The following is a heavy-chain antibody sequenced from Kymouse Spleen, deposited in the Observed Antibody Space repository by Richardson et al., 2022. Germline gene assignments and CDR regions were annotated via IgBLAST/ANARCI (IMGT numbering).Heavy chain of an antibody. Sequence: QVQLVESGGGVVQPGRSLRLSCAASGFTFSSYGMHWVRQAPGKGLEWVAVIWYDGSNKYYADSVKGRFTISRDNSKNTLYLQMNSLRAEDTAVYYCARDRGTGTTPWFDPWGQGTLVTVSS. D-gene: IGHD1-7*01. CDR3: ARDRGTGTTPWFDP. V-gene: IGHV3-33*01. J-gene: IGHJ5*02. CDR1: GFTFSSYG. CDR2: IWYDGSNK.